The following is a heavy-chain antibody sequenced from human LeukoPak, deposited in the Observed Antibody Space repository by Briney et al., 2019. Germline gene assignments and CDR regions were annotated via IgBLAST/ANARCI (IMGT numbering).Heavy chain of an antibody. CDR2: IHHSGST. D-gene: IGHD3-22*01. J-gene: IGHJ4*02. CDR3: ARRNYYDSTGYWNY. CDR1: CGSISGDNW. V-gene: IGHV4-4*02. Sequence: SVTLSLTCTFSCGSISGDNWWRWVRQPPGNGLEGIGEIHHSGSTKDNPSLKRRVTISVDKSKRQFSLRRRSGTAADTAVYYCARRNYYDSTGYWNYWGQGTMVTVSS.